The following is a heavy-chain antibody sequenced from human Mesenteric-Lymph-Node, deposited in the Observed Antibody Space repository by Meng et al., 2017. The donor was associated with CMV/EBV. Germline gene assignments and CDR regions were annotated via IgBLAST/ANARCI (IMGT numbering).Heavy chain of an antibody. Sequence: QVQVRYWGAGLLKPPETLSPTCAVYGGSVSGYYWSWVRQPPGKGLEWIGEINHSGSTNYNPSLKSRVTISVDTSKNQFSLKLSSVTAADTAVYYCARHQRWLKSEGGFNYWGQGTLVTVSS. CDR3: ARHQRWLKSEGGFNY. CDR2: INHSGST. V-gene: IGHV4-34*01. CDR1: GGSVSGYY. D-gene: IGHD4-23*01. J-gene: IGHJ4*02.